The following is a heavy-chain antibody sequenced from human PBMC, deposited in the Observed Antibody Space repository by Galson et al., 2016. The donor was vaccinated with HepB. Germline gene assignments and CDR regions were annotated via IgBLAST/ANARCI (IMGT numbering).Heavy chain of an antibody. CDR1: GGSLSTRNW. CDR2: IYHTGTT. Sequence: ETLSLTCAVSGGSLSTRNWWSWIRQTPGKGLEWIGEIYHTGTTNYNPPLKSRITMSLDKSKNQFSLKLNSVTAADTAVYYCANLGYCSGGDCYSVDWGQGTMVTVSS. V-gene: IGHV4-4*02. D-gene: IGHD2-15*01. CDR3: ANLGYCSGGDCYSVD. J-gene: IGHJ4*02.